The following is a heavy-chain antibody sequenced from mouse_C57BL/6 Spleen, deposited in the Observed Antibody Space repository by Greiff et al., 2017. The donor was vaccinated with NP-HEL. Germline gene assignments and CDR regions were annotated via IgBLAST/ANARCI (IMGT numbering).Heavy chain of an antibody. V-gene: IGHV1-26*01. CDR1: GYTFTDYY. J-gene: IGHJ4*01. CDR2: INPNNGGT. Sequence: EVQLQQSGPELVKPGASVKISCKASGYTFTDYYMNWVKQSHGKSLEWIGDINPNNGGTSYNQKFKGKATLTVDKSSSTAYMELRSLTSEDSAVYYCASHGSNYAMDYWGQGTSVTVSS. D-gene: IGHD1-1*01. CDR3: ASHGSNYAMDY.